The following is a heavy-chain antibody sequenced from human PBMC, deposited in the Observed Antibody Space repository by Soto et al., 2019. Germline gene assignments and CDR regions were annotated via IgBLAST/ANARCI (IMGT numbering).Heavy chain of an antibody. J-gene: IGHJ1*01. CDR3: AKDGTYYDSSGSYFQH. Sequence: VQLLESGGGLVQPGGSLRLSCAASGFTFSSYAMSWVRQAPGKGLEWVSAISGSGGSTYYADSVKGRFTISRDNSKNTLYLQMNSLRAEDTAVYYCAKDGTYYDSSGSYFQHWGQGTLVTVSS. D-gene: IGHD3-22*01. CDR2: ISGSGGST. V-gene: IGHV3-23*01. CDR1: GFTFSSYA.